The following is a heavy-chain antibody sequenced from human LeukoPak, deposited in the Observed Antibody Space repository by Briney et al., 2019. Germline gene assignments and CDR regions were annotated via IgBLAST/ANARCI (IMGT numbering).Heavy chain of an antibody. Sequence: PGGSLRLSCAASGFTFSSYGMHWVRQAPGKGLEWVAATSYDGSNRHYADSVKGRFTISRDNSKNTLYLQINSLRAEDTAVYYCARDQGCTSTNCYSLFFHYWGQGTLVTVSS. CDR1: GFTFSSYG. J-gene: IGHJ4*02. CDR3: ARDQGCTSTNCYSLFFHY. V-gene: IGHV3-30*03. D-gene: IGHD2-2*01. CDR2: TSYDGSNR.